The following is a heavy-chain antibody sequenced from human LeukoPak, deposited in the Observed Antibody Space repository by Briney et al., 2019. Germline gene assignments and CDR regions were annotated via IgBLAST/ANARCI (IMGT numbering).Heavy chain of an antibody. CDR1: GGSISSYY. D-gene: IGHD4-17*01. Sequence: SETLSLTCTVSGGSISSYYWSWIRQPPGKGLEWIWYIYYSGSTNYNPSLKSRVTISVDTSKNQFSLKLSSVTAADTAVYYCARGHYGDYRNWFDPWGQGTLVTVSS. CDR2: IYYSGST. V-gene: IGHV4-59*01. J-gene: IGHJ5*02. CDR3: ARGHYGDYRNWFDP.